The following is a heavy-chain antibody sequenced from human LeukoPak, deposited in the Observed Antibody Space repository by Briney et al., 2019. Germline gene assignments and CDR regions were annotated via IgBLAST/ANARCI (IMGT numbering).Heavy chain of an antibody. D-gene: IGHD5-24*01. CDR2: FDPEDGET. V-gene: IGHV1-24*01. CDR1: GYTLTELS. CDR3: ATGESRDGYNLNYYYGMDV. Sequence: ASVKVSCKVCGYTLTELSMHWVRQAPGKGLEWMGGFDPEDGETIYAQKFQGRVTMTEDTSTYTAYMELSSLRSEDTAVYYCATGESRDGYNLNYYYGMDVCGQGTTVTVSS. J-gene: IGHJ6*02.